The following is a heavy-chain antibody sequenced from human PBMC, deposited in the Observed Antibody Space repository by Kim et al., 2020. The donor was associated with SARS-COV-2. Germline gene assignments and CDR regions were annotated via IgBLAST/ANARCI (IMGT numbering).Heavy chain of an antibody. J-gene: IGHJ5*02. CDR3: AKSRSLGRFDP. CDR2: T. Sequence: TYYADTGKGRFTIPRDNSQNTLYLQMNSLRAEDTAVYYCAKSRSLGRFDPWGQGTLVTVSS. V-gene: IGHV3-23*01. D-gene: IGHD7-27*01.